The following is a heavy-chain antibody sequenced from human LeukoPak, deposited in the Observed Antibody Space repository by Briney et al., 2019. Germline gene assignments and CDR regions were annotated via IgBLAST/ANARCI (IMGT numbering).Heavy chain of an antibody. CDR1: GASVSDCY. J-gene: IGHJ4*02. CDR2: INKSGST. CDR3: ARGRYGPRLGN. D-gene: IGHD3-16*01. Sequence: SESLSLTCAVYGASVSDCYWRWVRQSPEKGLEWVGEINKSGSTSYNPSLNSRVIMSVDRSKTQFSLRLTSVTAADTAVYYCARGRYGPRLGNWGQGTLVTVSS. V-gene: IGHV4-34*01.